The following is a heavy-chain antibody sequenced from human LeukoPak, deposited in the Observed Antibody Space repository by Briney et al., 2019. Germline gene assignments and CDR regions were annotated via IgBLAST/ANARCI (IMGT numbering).Heavy chain of an antibody. Sequence: SETLSLTCTVSGGSISSYYWSWIRQPPGKGLEWNGCIYYSGSTNYNPSLKSRVTISGDTSKNQFSLNLISVTAANTAVYYCARDGWGPDNDFWGLWGQGTMVTVSS. J-gene: IGHJ3*01. V-gene: IGHV4-59*12. CDR2: IYYSGST. CDR1: GGSISSYY. D-gene: IGHD3-3*01. CDR3: ARDGWGPDNDFWGL.